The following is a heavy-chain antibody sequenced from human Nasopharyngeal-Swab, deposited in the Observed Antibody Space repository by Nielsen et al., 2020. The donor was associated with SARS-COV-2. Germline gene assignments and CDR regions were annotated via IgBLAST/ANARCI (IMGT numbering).Heavy chain of an antibody. V-gene: IGHV3-21*01. CDR2: ISSSSSYI. Sequence: VCQAPGKGLEWVSSISSSSSYIYYADSVKGRFTISRDNAKNSLYLQMNSLRAEDTAVYYCARGTSTVTVWGQGTMVTVSS. D-gene: IGHD4-17*01. CDR3: ARGTSTVTV. J-gene: IGHJ3*01.